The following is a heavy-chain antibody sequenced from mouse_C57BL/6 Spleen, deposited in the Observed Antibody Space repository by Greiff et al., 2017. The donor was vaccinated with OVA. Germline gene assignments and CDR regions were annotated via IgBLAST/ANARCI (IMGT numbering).Heavy chain of an antibody. Sequence: EVQLQQPGPGLVKPSQSLSLTCSVTGYSITSGYYWYWIRKFPGDILEWMGYISYDGCNTYNPSLNNRISITRVTSKNQFFLKLNSVTTEDTATYDCARAGSLYAMDYWGQGTSVTVSS. V-gene: IGHV3-6*01. D-gene: IGHD1-1*02. J-gene: IGHJ4*01. CDR3: ARAGSLYAMDY. CDR2: ISYDGCN. CDR1: GYSITSGYY.